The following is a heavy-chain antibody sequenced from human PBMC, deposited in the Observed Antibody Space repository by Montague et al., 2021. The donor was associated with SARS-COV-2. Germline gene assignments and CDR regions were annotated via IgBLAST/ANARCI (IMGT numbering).Heavy chain of an antibody. D-gene: IGHD1-26*01. CDR3: ARTSYPWELRSFDY. CDR1: GFSLSTSGMC. CDR2: IDWDDDK. Sequence: PALVKPTQTLTLTCTFSGFSLSTSGMCVSWIRQPPGKALEWLALIDWDDDKYYSTSLKTRLTISKDTSKNQVVLTMTNMDPVDTATYYCARTSYPWELRSFDYWGQGTLVTVSS. J-gene: IGHJ4*02. V-gene: IGHV2-70*01.